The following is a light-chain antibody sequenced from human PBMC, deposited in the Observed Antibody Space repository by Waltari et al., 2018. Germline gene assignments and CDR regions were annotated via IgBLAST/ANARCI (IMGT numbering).Light chain of an antibody. J-gene: IGKJ2*01. CDR1: HSASGTY. CDR2: GAS. Sequence: SSRATHSASGTYLAWHQTKLGQPPRLLIYGASSRATGIPDRFSASGSGTDFTLTISRLEPEDFAVYYCQQYGSSQYTFGQGTNLEIK. CDR3: QQYGSSQYT. V-gene: IGKV3-20*01.